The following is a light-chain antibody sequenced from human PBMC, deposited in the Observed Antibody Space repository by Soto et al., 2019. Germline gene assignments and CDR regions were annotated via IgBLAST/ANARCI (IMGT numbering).Light chain of an antibody. V-gene: IGLV2-8*01. J-gene: IGLJ1*01. CDR2: EVS. CDR3: SSYAASNDLGV. CDR1: NSDVGGYNY. Sequence: SVLPQPPSASGSPGRSVTISCSGTNSDVGGYNYVSWYQQHPGKAPKLMIYEVSKRPSEVPDRFSGSKSGNTASLTVSGLQPEDEADYYCSSYAASNDLGVFGTGTKVTVL.